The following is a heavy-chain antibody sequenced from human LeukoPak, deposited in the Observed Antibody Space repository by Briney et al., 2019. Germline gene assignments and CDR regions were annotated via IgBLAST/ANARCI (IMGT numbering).Heavy chain of an antibody. Sequence: GGSLRLSCAASEFTLSTYAMNWVRQAPGKGLEWVSAISGSGGSTYYADSVKGRFTISRDNSKNTLYLQMNSLRAEDTAVYYCAKGGVGAAAGRNWFDPWGQGTLVTVSS. CDR1: EFTLSTYA. CDR2: ISGSGGST. J-gene: IGHJ5*02. CDR3: AKGGVGAAAGRNWFDP. D-gene: IGHD6-13*01. V-gene: IGHV3-23*01.